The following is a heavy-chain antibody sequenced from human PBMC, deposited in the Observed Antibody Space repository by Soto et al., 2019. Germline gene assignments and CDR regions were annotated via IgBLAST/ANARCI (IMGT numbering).Heavy chain of an antibody. CDR1: GGSSSGVDYY. Sequence: SQTLSVPCTVAGGSSSGVDYYWSWIRQPPGKGLEWIGYIYYSGSTYYNPSLKSRVTISVDTSKNQFSLKLSSVTAADTAVYYCARARDYYGSGSNNYYYYGMDVWGQGTTVTVSS. J-gene: IGHJ6*02. CDR3: ARARDYYGSGSNNYYYYGMDV. D-gene: IGHD3-10*01. CDR2: IYYSGST. V-gene: IGHV4-30-4*08.